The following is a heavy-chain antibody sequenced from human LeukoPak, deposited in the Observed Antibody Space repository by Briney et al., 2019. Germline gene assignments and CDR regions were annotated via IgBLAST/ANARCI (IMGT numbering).Heavy chain of an antibody. CDR3: ARDTRRDTYYHGMDV. CDR2: INQDGSEK. Sequence: GGSLRLSCAASGFTFSTYWMNWVRQAPGKGLEWVANINQDGSEKLYVDSVRGRFTISRDNAKNSLYLQMNSLRAEDTAVYYCARDTRRDTYYHGMDVWGQGTTVTVSS. V-gene: IGHV3-7*04. CDR1: GFTFSTYW. J-gene: IGHJ6*02. D-gene: IGHD5-18*01.